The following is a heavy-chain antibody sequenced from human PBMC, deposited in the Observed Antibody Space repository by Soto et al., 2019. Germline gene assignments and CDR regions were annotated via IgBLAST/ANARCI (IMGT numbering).Heavy chain of an antibody. CDR1: GFTFSSYG. CDR3: AREAYYYDSSGYYFGSNPYYFDY. D-gene: IGHD3-22*01. J-gene: IGHJ4*02. Sequence: QVQLVESGGGVVQPGRSLRLSCAASGFTFSSYGMHWVRQAPGKGLEWVAVIWYDGSNKYYADSVKGRFTISRDNSKNTLYLQMNSLRAEDTAVYYCAREAYYYDSSGYYFGSNPYYFDYWGQGTLVTVSS. CDR2: IWYDGSNK. V-gene: IGHV3-33*01.